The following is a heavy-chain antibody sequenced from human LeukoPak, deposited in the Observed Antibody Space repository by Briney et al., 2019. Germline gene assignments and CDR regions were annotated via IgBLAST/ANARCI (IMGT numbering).Heavy chain of an antibody. CDR2: IHHSGST. D-gene: IGHD3-22*01. CDR1: GGSISSSNW. Sequence: SETLSLTCAVSGGSISSSNWWSWVRQPPGKGLEWIGEIHHSGSTNYNPSLKSRVTISVDTSKNQFSLKLSSVTAADTAVYYCARANSSLYYDSSGYWDYWGQGTLVTVSS. CDR3: ARANSSLYYDSSGYWDY. J-gene: IGHJ4*02. V-gene: IGHV4-4*02.